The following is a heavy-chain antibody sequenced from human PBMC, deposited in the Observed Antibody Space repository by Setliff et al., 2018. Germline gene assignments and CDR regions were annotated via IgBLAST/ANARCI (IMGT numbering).Heavy chain of an antibody. V-gene: IGHV3-66*02. J-gene: IGHJ4*02. CDR1: GFTVSSNY. CDR3: ARLDNSGWSIDY. D-gene: IGHD6-19*01. Sequence: PGGSLRLSFAASGFTVSSNYMSWVRQAPGKGLEWVSIIYSGGTTYYAESVKGRFTISRDNSKNTLYLQVNSLRVEDTAVYYCARLDNSGWSIDYWGQGTLVTVSS. CDR2: IYSGGTT.